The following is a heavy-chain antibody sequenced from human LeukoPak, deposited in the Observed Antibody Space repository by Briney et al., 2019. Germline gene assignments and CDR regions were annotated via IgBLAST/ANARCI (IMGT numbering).Heavy chain of an antibody. Sequence: PGGSLRLSCAVSGFTFSSYWMSWVRQAPGKGMEWVANIKQDGSEKYYVDSVKGRFTISRDNAKNSLYLQMNSLRAEDTAVYYCARDRALVVVVAARGPRGFDYWGQGTLVTVSS. V-gene: IGHV3-7*01. J-gene: IGHJ4*02. CDR2: IKQDGSEK. D-gene: IGHD2-15*01. CDR3: ARDRALVVVVAARGPRGFDY. CDR1: GFTFSSYW.